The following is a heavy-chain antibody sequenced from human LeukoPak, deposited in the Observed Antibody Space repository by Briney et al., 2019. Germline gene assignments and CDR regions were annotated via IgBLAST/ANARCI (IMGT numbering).Heavy chain of an antibody. CDR1: GGSISSYY. Sequence: PSETLSLTCTVSGGSISSYYWSWIRQPAGKGLEWIGRIYTSGSTNYNPSLKSRVTMSVDTSKNQFSLKLSSVTAADTAAYYCARVGGSSWLNWFGPWGQGTLVTVSS. D-gene: IGHD6-13*01. V-gene: IGHV4-4*07. CDR2: IYTSGST. CDR3: ARVGGSSWLNWFGP. J-gene: IGHJ5*02.